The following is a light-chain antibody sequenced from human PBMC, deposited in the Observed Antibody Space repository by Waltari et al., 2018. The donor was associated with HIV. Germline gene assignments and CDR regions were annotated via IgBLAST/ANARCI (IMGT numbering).Light chain of an antibody. V-gene: IGLV3-21*02. J-gene: IGLJ2*01. CDR1: EIGDKN. Sequence: SYELTQPPSVSVAPGQTATIPCRETEIGDKNVHWSQQKSGQAPVLVVYDDLDRPAGIPDRFSGSNSGDTATLTIIRVEPGDEADYYCQVWNTGHDQFVVFGGGTKLTVL. CDR3: QVWNTGHDQFVV. CDR2: DDL.